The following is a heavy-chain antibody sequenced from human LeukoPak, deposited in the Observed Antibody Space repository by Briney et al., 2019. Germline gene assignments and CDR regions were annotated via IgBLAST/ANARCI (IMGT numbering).Heavy chain of an antibody. Sequence: VGSLRLSCAASGFTFDDYAMHWVRQGPGKSLEWVSLINENGDIAYYGDSVRGRFTVSRDNAKNSLYLQMNSLTTEDTALYYCAKARWEPNFDYWGQGTLVTVS. J-gene: IGHJ4*02. CDR2: INENGDIA. D-gene: IGHD1-26*01. CDR1: GFTFDDYA. V-gene: IGHV3-43*02. CDR3: AKARWEPNFDY.